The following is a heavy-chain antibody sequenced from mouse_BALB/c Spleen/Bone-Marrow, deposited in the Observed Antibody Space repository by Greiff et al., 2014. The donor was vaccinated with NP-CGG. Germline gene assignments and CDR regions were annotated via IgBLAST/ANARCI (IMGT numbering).Heavy chain of an antibody. CDR1: GYAFTNYL. CDR3: ARRDGSYFDY. Sequence: QVQLQQSGAELVRPGTSVKVSCKASGYAFTNYLIEWVKQRPGQGLEWIGMINPGSGGTNYNEKFKGKATLTADKSSSTAYMQLSSLTSDDSAVYFWARRDGSYFDYWGQGTTLTVSS. V-gene: IGHV1-54*01. D-gene: IGHD3-3*01. J-gene: IGHJ2*01. CDR2: INPGSGGT.